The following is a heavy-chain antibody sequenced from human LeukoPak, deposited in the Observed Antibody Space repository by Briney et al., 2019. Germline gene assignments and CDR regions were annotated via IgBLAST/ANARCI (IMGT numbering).Heavy chain of an antibody. D-gene: IGHD3-3*01. CDR2: IFHTGSA. Sequence: SETLSLTCNVSGYSISSGYYWGWIRQPPGKGLEYIGSIFHTGSADYNPSLKSRVTLSVDTSKNQFSLKLSSVTAADTAVYYCASLIVGGYYGAFDIWGQGTMVTVSS. V-gene: IGHV4-38-2*02. CDR3: ASLIVGGYYGAFDI. J-gene: IGHJ3*02. CDR1: GYSISSGYY.